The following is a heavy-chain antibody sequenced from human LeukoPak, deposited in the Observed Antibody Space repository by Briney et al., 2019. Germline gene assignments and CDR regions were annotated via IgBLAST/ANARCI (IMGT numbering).Heavy chain of an antibody. D-gene: IGHD6-13*01. Sequence: ASVKVSCKASGYTFTGYYMHWVRQAPGQGLEWMGRINPNSGGTNYAQKFQGRVTITADKSTSTAYMELSSLRSEDTAVYYCAILQLPGEEIIHSSSSRLGYNWFDPWGQGTLVTVSS. V-gene: IGHV1-2*06. J-gene: IGHJ5*02. CDR2: INPNSGGT. CDR1: GYTFTGYY. CDR3: AILQLPGEEIIHSSSSRLGYNWFDP.